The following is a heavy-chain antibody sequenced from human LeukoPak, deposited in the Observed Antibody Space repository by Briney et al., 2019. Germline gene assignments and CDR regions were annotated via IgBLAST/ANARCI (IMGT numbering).Heavy chain of an antibody. J-gene: IGHJ4*02. V-gene: IGHV4-34*01. Sequence: SETLSLTCAVYGGSFSGYYWSWIRQPPGKGLEWIGSIYYRGSTYYNPSLKSRVTISVDTSKNQFSLKLSSVTAADTAVYYRARNFWLAWRRDGYNYLDYWGQGTLVTVSS. CDR1: GGSFSGYY. D-gene: IGHD5-24*01. CDR2: IYYRGST. CDR3: ARNFWLAWRRDGYNYLDY.